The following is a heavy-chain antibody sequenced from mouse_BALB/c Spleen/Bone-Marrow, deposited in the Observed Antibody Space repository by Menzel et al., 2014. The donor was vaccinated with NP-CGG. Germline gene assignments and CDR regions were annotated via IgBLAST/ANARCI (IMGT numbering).Heavy chain of an antibody. CDR3: ARDRSYYGMDY. Sequence: QVQLQQSGPGLVAPSQSLSITCTVSGFSLTSYGVHWVRQSPGKGLEWLGVIWAGGSTNYNSALMSRLSISKDNSKSQVFLKMNGLQTDDTAMYYCARDRSYYGMDYWGQGTSVTVSS. CDR2: IWAGGST. CDR1: GFSLTSYG. V-gene: IGHV2-9*02. J-gene: IGHJ4*01.